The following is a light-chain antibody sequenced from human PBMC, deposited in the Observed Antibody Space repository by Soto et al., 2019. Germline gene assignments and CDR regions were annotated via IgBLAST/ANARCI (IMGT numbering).Light chain of an antibody. Sequence: EIVMTQSPATLSVSPGERATLSCRASQSVSRYLAWYQQKPGQAPRLLIFDASTRATGIPARFSGSGSGTEFTLTISSLQSEDFAIYYCQQYNNWPPWTFGQGTKVDIK. J-gene: IGKJ1*01. CDR1: QSVSRY. CDR3: QQYNNWPPWT. CDR2: DAS. V-gene: IGKV3-15*01.